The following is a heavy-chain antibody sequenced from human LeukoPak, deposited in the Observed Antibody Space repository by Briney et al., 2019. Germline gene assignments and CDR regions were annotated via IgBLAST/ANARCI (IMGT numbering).Heavy chain of an antibody. V-gene: IGHV1-2*06. Sequence: GASVKVSCKASGYSFTGYYMHWVRQAPGQGLEWMGRINPRRGGTIYAQKFQGRVTLTRDASISTAHMELSRLTSDDTAVYYCARESGDYDSSGVDYWGQGTLVTVSS. CDR1: GYSFTGYY. CDR2: INPRRGGT. J-gene: IGHJ4*02. D-gene: IGHD3-22*01. CDR3: ARESGDYDSSGVDY.